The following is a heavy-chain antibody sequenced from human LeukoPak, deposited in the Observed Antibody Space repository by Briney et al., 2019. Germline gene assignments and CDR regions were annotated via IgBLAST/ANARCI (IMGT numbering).Heavy chain of an antibody. CDR2: ISSSGSTI. Sequence: PGGSLRLSCAASGFTFSSYEMNWVRQAPGKGLEWVSYISSSGSTIYYADSVKGRFTISRDNSKNTLYLQMNSLRAEDTAVYYCANMAAFDIWGQGTMVTVSS. J-gene: IGHJ3*02. V-gene: IGHV3-48*03. CDR1: GFTFSSYE. CDR3: ANMAAFDI. D-gene: IGHD3-10*01.